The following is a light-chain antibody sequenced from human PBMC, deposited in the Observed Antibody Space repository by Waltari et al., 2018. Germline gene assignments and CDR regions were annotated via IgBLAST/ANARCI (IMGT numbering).Light chain of an antibody. Sequence: QSALTQPASVSGSPGQSITISCTGTSSDVGNYNLVSWYQQYPGKAPKVMIYDDNRRPYGVSDGFSGSKSGNTASLTIYGVQAEDEADYYCCSYAGSYTWVFGGGTKLTVL. V-gene: IGLV2-23*01. CDR1: SSDVGNYNL. CDR2: DDN. CDR3: CSYAGSYTWV. J-gene: IGLJ3*02.